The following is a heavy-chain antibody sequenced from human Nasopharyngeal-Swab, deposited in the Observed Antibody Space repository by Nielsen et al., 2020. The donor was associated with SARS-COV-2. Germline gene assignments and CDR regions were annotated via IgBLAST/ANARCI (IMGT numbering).Heavy chain of an antibody. CDR1: GGTFSSYA. D-gene: IGHD3-10*01. CDR2: IIPILGIA. Sequence: SVKVSCKASGGTFSSYAISWVRQAPGQGLEWMGGIIPILGIANYAQKFQGRVTITADKSTSTAYMELSSLRSEDTAVYYCASGVSDLYYYGMDVWGQGTTVTVSS. CDR3: ASGVSDLYYYGMDV. J-gene: IGHJ6*02. V-gene: IGHV1-69*10.